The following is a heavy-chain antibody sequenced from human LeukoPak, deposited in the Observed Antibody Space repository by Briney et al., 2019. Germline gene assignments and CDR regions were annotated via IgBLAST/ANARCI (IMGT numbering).Heavy chain of an antibody. CDR1: GFTFSGYW. D-gene: IGHD3-16*01. CDR3: ARIPGGYYYAMDV. V-gene: IGHV3-48*02. Sequence: GGSLRLSCAASGFTFSGYWMHWVRQAPGKGLEWVSYISSRSSNIYYADSVKGRFTISRDNAKNSLYLQMNSLRDEDTAVYYCARIPGGYYYAMDVWGQGTTVTVSS. J-gene: IGHJ6*02. CDR2: ISSRSSNI.